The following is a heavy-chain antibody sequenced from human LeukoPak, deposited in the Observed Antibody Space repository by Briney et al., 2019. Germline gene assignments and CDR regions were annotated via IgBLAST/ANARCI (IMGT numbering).Heavy chain of an antibody. Sequence: SETLSLTCAVSGGPISSSSYYWGWIRQPPGKGLEWIGSIYYSGSTYYNPSLKSRVTISVDTSKNQFSLKLSSVTAADTAVYYCVISLPRYDSSGYKYWGQGTLVTVSS. D-gene: IGHD3-22*01. CDR2: IYYSGST. J-gene: IGHJ4*02. V-gene: IGHV4-39*01. CDR3: VISLPRYDSSGYKY. CDR1: GGPISSSSYY.